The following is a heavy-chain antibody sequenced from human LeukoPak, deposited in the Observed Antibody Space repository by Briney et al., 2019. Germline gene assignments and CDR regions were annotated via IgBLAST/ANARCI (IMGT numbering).Heavy chain of an antibody. Sequence: PGGSLRLSCVASGFTFGSYSMNWVRQAPGKGLEWVSSISSSSSYIYYADSVKGRFTISRDNAKNSLYLQMNSLRAEDTAVYYCARGRDYYGSGSPPYYYYGMDVWGKGTTVTVSS. V-gene: IGHV3-21*01. CDR3: ARGRDYYGSGSPPYYYYGMDV. D-gene: IGHD3-10*01. CDR2: ISSSSSYI. CDR1: GFTFGSYS. J-gene: IGHJ6*04.